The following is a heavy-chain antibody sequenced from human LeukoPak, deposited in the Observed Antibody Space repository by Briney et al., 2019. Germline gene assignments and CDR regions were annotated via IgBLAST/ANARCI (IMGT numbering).Heavy chain of an antibody. Sequence: PGGSLRLSCEASGFTFSSYSMNWVRQAPGKGLEWVSSISSSSSYRYYADSVKGRVTISRDNAKNSLYLQMNSLRAEDTAVYYCAREDSSSFGDYWGQGTLVTVSS. J-gene: IGHJ4*02. CDR2: ISSSSSYR. CDR1: GFTFSSYS. V-gene: IGHV3-21*01. D-gene: IGHD6-6*01. CDR3: AREDSSSFGDY.